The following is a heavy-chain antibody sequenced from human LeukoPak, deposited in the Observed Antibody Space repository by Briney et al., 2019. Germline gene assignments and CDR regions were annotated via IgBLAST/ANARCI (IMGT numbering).Heavy chain of an antibody. CDR1: GGSISSSSYY. CDR2: IYYSGST. CDR3: ARGITMVRGVISEFDY. Sequence: SETLSLTCTVSGGSISSSSYYWGWIRQPPGKGLEWIGSIYYSGSTYYNPSLKSRVTISVDTSKNQFSLKLSSVTAADTAVYYCARGITMVRGVISEFDYWGQGTLVTVSS. V-gene: IGHV4-39*07. D-gene: IGHD3-10*01. J-gene: IGHJ4*02.